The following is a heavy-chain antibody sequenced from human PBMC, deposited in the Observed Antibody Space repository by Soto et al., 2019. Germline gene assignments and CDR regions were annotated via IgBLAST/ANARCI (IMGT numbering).Heavy chain of an antibody. Sequence: QVQLVESGGGVVQPGRSLRLSCAASGFTFSSYGMHWVRQAPGKGLEWVAVISYDGSNKYYADSVKGRFTISRDNFKNTLFLQMNSLRAEDTAVYYCAKDFYDSSGYFYPVQLPDYWGQGTLVTVSS. CDR3: AKDFYDSSGYFYPVQLPDY. V-gene: IGHV3-30*18. J-gene: IGHJ4*02. CDR2: ISYDGSNK. D-gene: IGHD3-22*01. CDR1: GFTFSSYG.